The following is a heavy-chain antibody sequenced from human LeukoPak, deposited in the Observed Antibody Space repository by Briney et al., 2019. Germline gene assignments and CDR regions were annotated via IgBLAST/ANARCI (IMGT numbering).Heavy chain of an antibody. CDR2: ISSSGSTI. V-gene: IGHV3-48*03. J-gene: IGHJ4*02. Sequence: GPLRLSSAASGFTFSSYEMNWGRQAPGQGLEWVSYISSSGSTIYYADSVKGRFTISRDNAKNSLYLQMNSLRAEDTAVYYCARDRVRIQLWPTFDYWGQGTLVTVSS. CDR1: GFTFSSYE. CDR3: ARDRVRIQLWPTFDY. D-gene: IGHD5-18*01.